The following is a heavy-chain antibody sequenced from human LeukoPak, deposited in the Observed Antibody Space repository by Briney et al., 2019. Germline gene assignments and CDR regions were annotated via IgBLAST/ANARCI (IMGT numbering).Heavy chain of an antibody. CDR2: IRYDGSNK. V-gene: IGHV3-30*02. Sequence: PGGSLRLSCAASGFTFSSYGMHWVRQAPGKGLEWVAFIRYDGSNKYYADSVKGRFTISRDNAKNSLYLQMTSLRAEDTAVYYCARSGVAGIYYFDVWGQGTLVTVSS. CDR3: ARSGVAGIYYFDV. J-gene: IGHJ4*02. CDR1: GFTFSSYG. D-gene: IGHD6-19*01.